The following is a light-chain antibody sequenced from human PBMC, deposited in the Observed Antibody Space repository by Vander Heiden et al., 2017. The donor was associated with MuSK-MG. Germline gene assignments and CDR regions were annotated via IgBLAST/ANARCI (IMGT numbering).Light chain of an antibody. V-gene: IGKV3-11*01. CDR1: QSVSSY. J-gene: IGKJ3*01. Sequence: EIVLTQSPATLSLSPGERATLSCRASQSVSSYLAWYQQKPGQAPRLLIYDASDRATAIEARFSVSGCGTDFALTLSSLGPEDFAVDFCQRRNRGTRLFTFGHGTKVDIK. CDR3: QRRNRGTRLFT. CDR2: DAS.